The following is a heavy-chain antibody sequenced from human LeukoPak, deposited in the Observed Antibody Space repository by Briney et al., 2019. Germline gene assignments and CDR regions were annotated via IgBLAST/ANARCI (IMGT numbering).Heavy chain of an antibody. CDR3: ARGLEYEFWSGNYSDGFDV. CDR2: INHGGGT. V-gene: IGHV4-34*01. D-gene: IGHD3/OR15-3a*01. Sequence: SETLSLTCAVYGGSFSNYFCSWRRQPPGKGLEWIGEINHGGGTNYNPSLKIRVTISVDTTKNQFSLKLSSVTAADTAVYDCARGLEYEFWSGNYSDGFDVWDQGTMVTVSS. J-gene: IGHJ3*01. CDR1: GGSFSNYF.